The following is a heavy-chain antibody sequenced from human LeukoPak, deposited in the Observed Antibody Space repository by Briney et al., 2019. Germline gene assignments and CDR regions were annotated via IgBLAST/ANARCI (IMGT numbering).Heavy chain of an antibody. CDR2: IYYSGST. Sequence: SETLSLTCTVSGGSISSYYWSWIRQPPGKGLEWIGYIYYSGSTNYNPSLKSRVTISVDTSENQFSLKLSSVTAADTAVYYCARHPLDTSFFDYWGQGTLVTVSS. V-gene: IGHV4-59*08. CDR1: GGSISSYY. D-gene: IGHD5-18*01. CDR3: ARHPLDTSFFDY. J-gene: IGHJ4*02.